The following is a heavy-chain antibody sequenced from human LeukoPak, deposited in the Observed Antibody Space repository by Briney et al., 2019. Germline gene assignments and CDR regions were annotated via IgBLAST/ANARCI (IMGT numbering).Heavy chain of an antibody. CDR2: INHSGST. J-gene: IGHJ4*02. CDR3: ARGPAAAGRAIPFAY. D-gene: IGHD6-13*01. Sequence: SETLSLTCAVYGGSFSGYYWRWIRQPPGKGLEWIGEINHSGSTNYNPSLKSRVTISVDTSKNQFSLKLSSVTAADTAVYYCARGPAAAGRAIPFAYWGQGTLVTVSS. V-gene: IGHV4-34*01. CDR1: GGSFSGYY.